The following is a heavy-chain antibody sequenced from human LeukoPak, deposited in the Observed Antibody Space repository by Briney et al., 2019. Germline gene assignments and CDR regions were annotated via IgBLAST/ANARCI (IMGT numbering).Heavy chain of an antibody. CDR3: TTETPYITIFGVHSNY. J-gene: IGHJ4*02. CDR2: IKSKTDGGTT. CDR1: GFTFSSYW. V-gene: IGHV3-15*01. Sequence: GGSLRLSCAASGFTFSSYWMSWVRQAPGKGLEWVGRIKSKTDGGTTDYAAPVKGRFTISRDDSKNTLYLQMNSLKTEDTAVYYCTTETPYITIFGVHSNYWGQGTLVTVSS. D-gene: IGHD3-3*01.